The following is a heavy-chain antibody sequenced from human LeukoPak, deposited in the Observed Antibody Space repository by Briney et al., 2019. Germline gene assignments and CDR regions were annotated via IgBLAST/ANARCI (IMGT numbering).Heavy chain of an antibody. V-gene: IGHV4-31*03. Sequence: SETLSLTCTVSGGSISSGGYYWRWIRPHPGKGLEWIGYIYYSGTTYYNPSLKSRVSISVDTSKNQFSLKLSSVTAADTAVYYCARDTTLDYWGQGTLVTVSS. J-gene: IGHJ4*02. CDR2: IYYSGTT. CDR3: ARDTTLDY. CDR1: GGSISSGGYY. D-gene: IGHD1-1*01.